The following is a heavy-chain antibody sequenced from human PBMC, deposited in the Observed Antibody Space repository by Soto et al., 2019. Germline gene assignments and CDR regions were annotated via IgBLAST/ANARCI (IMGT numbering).Heavy chain of an antibody. D-gene: IGHD5-18*01. Sequence: SETLSLTCTLSGSSISSYYWSWIRQPPGKGLKWIGYFHYSGSTNYNPSLKSRVTISVDTSKNQFSLKLSSVTAADTAVYYCARDPGYSFGNTWGQGTLVTVSS. CDR2: FHYSGST. CDR1: GSSISSYY. CDR3: ARDPGYSFGNT. J-gene: IGHJ5*02. V-gene: IGHV4-59*12.